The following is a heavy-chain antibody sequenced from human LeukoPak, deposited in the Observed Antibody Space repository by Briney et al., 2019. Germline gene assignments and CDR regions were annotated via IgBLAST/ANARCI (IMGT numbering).Heavy chain of an antibody. V-gene: IGHV1-18*01. J-gene: IGHJ5*02. CDR3: ARAYSSGWDPNWFDP. Sequence: SVKVSCKASGYTFTSYGISWVRQAPGQGLEWMGWISAYNGNTNYAQKLQGRVTMTTDTSTSTAYMELRSLRSDDTAVYYCARAYSSGWDPNWFDPWGQGTLVTVSS. D-gene: IGHD6-19*01. CDR1: GYTFTSYG. CDR2: ISAYNGNT.